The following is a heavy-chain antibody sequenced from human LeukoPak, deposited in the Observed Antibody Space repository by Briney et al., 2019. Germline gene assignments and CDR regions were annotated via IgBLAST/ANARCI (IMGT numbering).Heavy chain of an antibody. CDR3: ARRSIAARWGYYYYYMDV. V-gene: IGHV4-34*01. CDR2: INHSGST. CDR1: GGSFSGYY. J-gene: IGHJ6*03. Sequence: SETLSLTCAAYGGSFSGYYWSWIRQPPGKGLEWIGEINHSGSTNYNPSLKSRVTISVDTSKNQFSLKLSSVTAADTAVYYCARRSIAARWGYYYYYMDVWGKGTTVTVSS. D-gene: IGHD6-6*01.